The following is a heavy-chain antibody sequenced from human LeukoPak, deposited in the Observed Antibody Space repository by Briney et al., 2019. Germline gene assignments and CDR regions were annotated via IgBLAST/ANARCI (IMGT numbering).Heavy chain of an antibody. V-gene: IGHV3-48*03. Sequence: PGGSLRLSCAASGFTFSSYEMNWVRQAPGKGLEWVSYISSSGSTIYYADSVKGRFTISRDNAKNSLYLQMNSLRAEDTAVYYCARDRGVTIMDVWGQGTTVTVSS. D-gene: IGHD3-3*01. CDR3: ARDRGVTIMDV. CDR2: ISSSGSTI. J-gene: IGHJ6*02. CDR1: GFTFSSYE.